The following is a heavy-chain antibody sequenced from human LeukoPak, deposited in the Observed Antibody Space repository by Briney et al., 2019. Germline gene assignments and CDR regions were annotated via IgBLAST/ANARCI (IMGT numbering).Heavy chain of an antibody. CDR3: VTGHYDSRMYFDL. V-gene: IGHV3-74*01. J-gene: IGHJ2*01. CDR1: GLTFNTYW. Sequence: GGSLRLSCGASGLTFNTYWIHWVRQAPGKGLVWVSQIKFDGSLASYADSVKGRFTISRDNTKNTLYLQMNSLGTEDTAVYYCVTGHYDSRMYFDLWGRGALVIVSS. CDR2: IKFDGSLA. D-gene: IGHD3-16*01.